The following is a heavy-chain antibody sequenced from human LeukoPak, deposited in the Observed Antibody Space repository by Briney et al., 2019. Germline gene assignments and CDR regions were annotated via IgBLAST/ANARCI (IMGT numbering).Heavy chain of an antibody. D-gene: IGHD6-19*01. Sequence: GGSLRLSWAASGFTFSSSWMGWARQAPGKGLEWVANIKEDGSWKHYAVSVQGRFTISRDNAKNSLYLQMNSLRAEDTAVYYCARDRGWYHADSWGQGTLVTVSS. J-gene: IGHJ4*02. CDR3: ARDRGWYHADS. CDR1: GFTFSSSW. V-gene: IGHV3-7*01. CDR2: IKEDGSWK.